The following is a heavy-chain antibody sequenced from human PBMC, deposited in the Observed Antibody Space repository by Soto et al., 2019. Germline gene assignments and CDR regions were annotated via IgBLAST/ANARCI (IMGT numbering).Heavy chain of an antibody. CDR2: ISGSSDTI. J-gene: IGHJ6*02. CDR3: ARDHGGSTWFVGIYYYFGVDV. CDR1: GFTFSNYA. Sequence: PGGSLRLSCAASGFTFSNYAMSWVRQAPGKGLEWVSYISGSSDTIYYADSVKGRFTISRDNAKNSLYLQMDSLRDEDTAVYYCARDHGGSTWFVGIYYYFGVDVWGQGTTVTVSS. V-gene: IGHV3-48*02. D-gene: IGHD6-13*01.